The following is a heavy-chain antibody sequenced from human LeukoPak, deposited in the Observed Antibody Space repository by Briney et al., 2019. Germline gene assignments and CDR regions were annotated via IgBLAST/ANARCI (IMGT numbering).Heavy chain of an antibody. CDR1: GGSISSYY. J-gene: IGHJ5*02. D-gene: IGHD2-2*01. CDR3: ARAHFTNIVVVPAAIKGFDP. V-gene: IGHV4-34*01. CDR2: INHSGST. Sequence: SETLSLTCTVSGGSISSYYWSWIRQPPGKGLEWIGEINHSGSTNYNPSLKSRATISVDTSKNQFSLKLSSVTAADTAVYYCARAHFTNIVVVPAAIKGFDPWGQGTLVTVSS.